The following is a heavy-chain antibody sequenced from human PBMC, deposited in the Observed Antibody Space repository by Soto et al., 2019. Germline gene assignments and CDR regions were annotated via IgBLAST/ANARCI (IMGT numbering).Heavy chain of an antibody. Sequence: QVQLQESGPGLVKPSETLSLTCTVSGGSISDYYWSWIRQPPGKGLEWIGYIYYSGTTNYSPSLKSRVTISVDPSKNQFSLKLSSVTAADSAIYYCARQSGGYYYYGMDVWGQGTTVTVSS. D-gene: IGHD1-26*01. V-gene: IGHV4-59*08. CDR1: GGSISDYY. CDR3: ARQSGGYYYYGMDV. J-gene: IGHJ6*02. CDR2: IYYSGTT.